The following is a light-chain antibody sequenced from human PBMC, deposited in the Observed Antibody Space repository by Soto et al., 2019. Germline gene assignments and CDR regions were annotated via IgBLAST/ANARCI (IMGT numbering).Light chain of an antibody. J-gene: IGLJ7*01. CDR2: TNN. CDR3: AAWDDSLSGVV. V-gene: IGLV1-47*01. CDR1: SSNIGSNY. Sequence: QSVLTQTPSASGTPGQRVTISCSGSSSNIGSNYVYWYQQLPGTAPKLLIYTNNQRPSGVPDRFSGSKSGTSASLAISGLRSEDEADYYCAAWDDSLSGVVFGGGTQPTVL.